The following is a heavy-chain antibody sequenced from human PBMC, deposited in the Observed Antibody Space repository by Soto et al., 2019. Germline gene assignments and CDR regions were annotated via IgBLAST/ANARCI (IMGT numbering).Heavy chain of an antibody. Sequence: PSETLSLTCTVSGGSISSDDYYWSWIRKPPGKGLEWIGYIYYSGRTAYNPSLKSRLIISIDTSKNQFSLNLNSVSGADTAVYYCARGLEVIAAAPQWDYWGQATLVTVSS. J-gene: IGHJ4*02. CDR2: IYYSGRT. CDR1: GGSISSDDYY. CDR3: ARGLEVIAAAPQWDY. V-gene: IGHV4-30-4*01. D-gene: IGHD2-15*01.